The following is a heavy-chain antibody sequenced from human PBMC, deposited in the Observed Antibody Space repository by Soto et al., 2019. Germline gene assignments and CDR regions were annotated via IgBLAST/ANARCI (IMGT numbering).Heavy chain of an antibody. CDR2: ISAHNGNT. V-gene: IGHV1-18*01. Sequence: QVHLLQSGAEVKKPGASVKVSCKASGYTFTSYGITWVRQAPGQGLEWMGWISAHNGNTDYAQKLQGRVIVTRDTSTSTAYMELRSLIPDDTAVYYCARGRYGDYWGQGALVTVSS. CDR1: GYTFTSYG. CDR3: ARGRYGDY. D-gene: IGHD1-1*01. J-gene: IGHJ4*02.